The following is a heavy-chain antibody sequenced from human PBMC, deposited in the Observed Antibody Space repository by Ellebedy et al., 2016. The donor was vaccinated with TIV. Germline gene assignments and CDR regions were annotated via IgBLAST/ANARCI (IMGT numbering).Heavy chain of an antibody. D-gene: IGHD3-9*01. CDR2: IKRNNGDT. V-gene: IGHV1-2*02. J-gene: IGHJ4*01. Sequence: AASVKVSCKASSTVYYIHWVRQVPGQGLEWMGWIKRNNGDTNYAQKFQDRVTMTRDTSINTAYMELSGLRSDDTAVYYCAREHYDLSSGRWYYFDDWGQGTLVTVSS. CDR3: AREHYDLSSGRWYYFDD. CDR1: STVYY.